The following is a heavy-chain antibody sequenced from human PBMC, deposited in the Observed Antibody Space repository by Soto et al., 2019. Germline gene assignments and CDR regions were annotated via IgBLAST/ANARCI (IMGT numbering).Heavy chain of an antibody. Sequence: LGESLKISCKGSGYSFTNYWIGWVRQKPGKGLEWMGTIFPGDSDTRYSPSFQGQVTISADESTSTAYLQWSGLEASDTAMYYCARHRYCSVGSCYHYNWFDPWGQGTLVTVSS. CDR1: GYSFTNYW. D-gene: IGHD2-15*01. CDR2: IFPGDSDT. CDR3: ARHRYCSVGSCYHYNWFDP. V-gene: IGHV5-51*01. J-gene: IGHJ5*02.